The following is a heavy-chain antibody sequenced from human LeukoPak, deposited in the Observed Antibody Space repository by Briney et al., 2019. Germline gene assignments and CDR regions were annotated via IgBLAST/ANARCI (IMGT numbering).Heavy chain of an antibody. J-gene: IGHJ4*02. CDR3: ARFGSGMAALEY. D-gene: IGHD6-6*01. Sequence: SETLSLTCTVSGGSISSYYWSWIRQPPGQGLEWIGYIYYSGSTQYNPSLKSRVTISVDTSKNQFSLKLSSVTAADTAVYYCARFGSGMAALEYWGQGTLVTVSS. CDR1: GGSISSYY. V-gene: IGHV4-59*01. CDR2: IYYSGST.